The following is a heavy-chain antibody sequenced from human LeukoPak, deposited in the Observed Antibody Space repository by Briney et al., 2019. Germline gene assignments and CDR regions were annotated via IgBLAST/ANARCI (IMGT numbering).Heavy chain of an antibody. CDR2: IYTSGST. CDR3: ARLGGAYSSGWYRENHFDY. V-gene: IGHV4-4*07. CDR1: GGSISSYY. Sequence: SETLSLTCTVSGGSISSYYWSWIRQPAGKGLEWIGRIYTSGSTNYNPSLKSRVTMSVDTSKNQFSLKLSSVTAEDTAVYYCARLGGAYSSGWYRENHFDYWGQGTLVTVSS. D-gene: IGHD6-19*01. J-gene: IGHJ4*02.